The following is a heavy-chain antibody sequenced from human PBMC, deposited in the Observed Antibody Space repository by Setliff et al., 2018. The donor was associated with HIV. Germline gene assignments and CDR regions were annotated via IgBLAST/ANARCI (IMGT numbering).Heavy chain of an antibody. CDR1: GGSISSSS. CDR3: ARVPRITTLRNAFDI. J-gene: IGHJ3*02. Sequence: SETLSLTCTVSGGSISSSSWSWIRQPPGKGLEWIGYLHYSVSSNYNPSLKSRVTISVDTSKNQFSLKLSSVTAADTAIYYCARVPRITTLRNAFDIWGQGTMVTVSS. CDR2: LHYSVSS. V-gene: IGHV4-59*12. D-gene: IGHD3-3*01.